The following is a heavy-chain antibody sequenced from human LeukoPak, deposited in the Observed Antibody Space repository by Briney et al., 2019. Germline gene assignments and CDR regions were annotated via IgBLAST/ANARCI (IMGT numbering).Heavy chain of an antibody. CDR1: GFTFSSYA. CDR2: ISSSGDDT. J-gene: IGHJ4*02. CDR3: AKGQTWASVYFDS. V-gene: IGHV3-23*01. Sequence: PGRSLRLSCAASGFTFSSYAMSWVRQAPGKGLEYISAISSSGDDTLYADSVKGRFTISRDNFKNTLYLQMNSLRAEDTAVYYCAKGQTWASVYFDSWGQGTLVTVSS. D-gene: IGHD7-27*01.